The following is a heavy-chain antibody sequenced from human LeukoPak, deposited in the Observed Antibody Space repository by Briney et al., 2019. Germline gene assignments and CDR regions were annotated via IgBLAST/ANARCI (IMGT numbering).Heavy chain of an antibody. J-gene: IGHJ6*03. CDR1: GGSISSHY. CDR3: ARGYMDV. Sequence: SETLSLTCTVSGGSISSHYWSWIQQPPGKGLEWIGYIYYSGSTNYNPSLKSRVTISVDTSKNQFSLKLSSVTAADTAVYYCARGYMDVWGKGTTVTVSS. D-gene: IGHD3-10*01. V-gene: IGHV4-59*11. CDR2: IYYSGST.